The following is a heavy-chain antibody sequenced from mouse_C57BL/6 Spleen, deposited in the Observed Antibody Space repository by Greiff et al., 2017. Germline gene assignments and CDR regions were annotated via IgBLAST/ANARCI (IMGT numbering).Heavy chain of an antibody. CDR3: ARWLRFYAMDD. CDR1: GYTFTSYW. J-gene: IGHJ4*01. Sequence: QVQLQQPGAELVRPGSSVKLSCKASGYTFTSYWMDWVKQRPGQGLEWIGNIYPSDSETHYNQKFKDKATLTVDKSSSTAYMQLSSLTSEDSAVYYCARWLRFYAMDDWGQGTSVTVSS. D-gene: IGHD2-2*01. CDR2: IYPSDSET. V-gene: IGHV1-61*01.